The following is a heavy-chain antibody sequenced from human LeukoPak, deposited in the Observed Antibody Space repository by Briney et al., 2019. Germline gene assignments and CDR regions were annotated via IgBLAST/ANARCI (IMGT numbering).Heavy chain of an antibody. Sequence: PGGSLRLSCAASGFTFDDYAMHWVCQAPGKGLEWVSVISGDGGSTYYADSVKGRFTISKDNRKNSLYLQMNSLRTEDTALYYCAKDYVVVPAAKSIAAAGTNVLDYGGQGTLGTVSS. CDR3: AKDYVVVPAAKSIAAAGTNVLDY. D-gene: IGHD2-2*01. V-gene: IGHV3-43*02. J-gene: IGHJ4*02. CDR1: GFTFDDYA. CDR2: ISGDGGST.